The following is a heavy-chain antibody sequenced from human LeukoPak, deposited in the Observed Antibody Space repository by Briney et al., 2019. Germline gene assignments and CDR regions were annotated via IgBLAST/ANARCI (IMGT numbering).Heavy chain of an antibody. D-gene: IGHD2-2*01. CDR1: GGSISDYH. V-gene: IGHV4-59*01. J-gene: IGHJ6*04. Sequence: SETLSLTCTVSGGSISDYHWSWIRQPPGKGLEWIGYIYHSRSTKYNPSLKSRVTISVDTSKNQFSLKLSSVTAADTAVYYCARAFYCSSTSCYGGYYYAMDVWGKGTTVTVSS. CDR2: IYHSRST. CDR3: ARAFYCSSTSCYGGYYYAMDV.